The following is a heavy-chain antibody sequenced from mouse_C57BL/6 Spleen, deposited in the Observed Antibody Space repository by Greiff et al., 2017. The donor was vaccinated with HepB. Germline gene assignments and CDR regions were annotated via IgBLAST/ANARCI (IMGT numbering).Heavy chain of an antibody. CDR3: ARDYSNFPFVFAY. Sequence: QVQLQQSGAELAKPGDSVKLSCKASGYTFTSYWMHWVKQRPGQGLEWIGYINPSSGYTKYNQKFKDKATLTADKSSSTAYMQLSSLTYEDSAVYYCARDYSNFPFVFAYWGQGTLVTVSA. V-gene: IGHV1-7*01. J-gene: IGHJ3*01. D-gene: IGHD2-5*01. CDR2: INPSSGYT. CDR1: GYTFTSYW.